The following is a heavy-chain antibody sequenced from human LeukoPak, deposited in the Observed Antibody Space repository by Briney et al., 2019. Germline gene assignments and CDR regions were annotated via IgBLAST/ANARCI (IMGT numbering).Heavy chain of an antibody. Sequence: SETLSLTCAVSGGSISSGGYSWSWIRQPPGKGLEWIGYIYHSGSTYYNPSLKSRVTISVDRSKNQFSLKLSSVTAADTAVYYCARFFLSGYTLDYWGQGTLVTVSS. CDR1: GGSISSGGYS. D-gene: IGHD3-22*01. V-gene: IGHV4-30-2*01. J-gene: IGHJ4*02. CDR3: ARFFLSGYTLDY. CDR2: IYHSGST.